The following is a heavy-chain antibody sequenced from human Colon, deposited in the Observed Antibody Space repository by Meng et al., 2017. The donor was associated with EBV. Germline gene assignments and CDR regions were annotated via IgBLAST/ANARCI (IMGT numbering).Heavy chain of an antibody. CDR1: GGSIDSDNW. Sequence: QMQLHASGPVLVKPSGTLFLPCAVAGGSIDSDNWWNWVRQTPGKGLEWIAEISHSGTTNYNPSLKSRVTISIDKSKNQFSLKLTSVTAADTAVYYCARDYYASGFVFDLWGQGTLVTVSS. V-gene: IGHV4-4*02. CDR2: ISHSGTT. J-gene: IGHJ5*02. D-gene: IGHD3-10*01. CDR3: ARDYYASGFVFDL.